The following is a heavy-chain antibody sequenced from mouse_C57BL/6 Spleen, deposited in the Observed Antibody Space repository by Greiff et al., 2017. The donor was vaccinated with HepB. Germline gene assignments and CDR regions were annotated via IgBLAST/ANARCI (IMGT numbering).Heavy chain of an antibody. D-gene: IGHD2-3*01. CDR2: ISNLAYSI. Sequence: EVKLVESGGGLVQPGGSLKLSCAASGFTFSDYGMAWVRQAPRKGPEWVAFISNLAYSIYYADTVTGRFTISRENAKNTLYLEMSSLRSEDTAMYYCARRDDGYYGYFDVWGTGTTVTVSS. J-gene: IGHJ1*03. CDR3: ARRDDGYYGYFDV. CDR1: GFTFSDYG. V-gene: IGHV5-15*04.